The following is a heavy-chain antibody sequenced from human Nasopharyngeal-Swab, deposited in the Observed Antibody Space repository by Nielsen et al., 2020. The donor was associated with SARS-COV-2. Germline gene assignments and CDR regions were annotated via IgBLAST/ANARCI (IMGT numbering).Heavy chain of an antibody. CDR3: AARGVNGTTIEYFDY. Sequence: SVKVSCKASGFTFTSSAVQWVRQARGQRLEWIGWIVVGSGNTNYAQKFQERVTITRDMSTSTAYMELSSLRSEDTAVYYCAARGVNGTTIEYFDYWGQGTLVTVSS. CDR2: IVVGSGNT. CDR1: GFTFTSSA. D-gene: IGHD1-1*01. J-gene: IGHJ4*02. V-gene: IGHV1-58*01.